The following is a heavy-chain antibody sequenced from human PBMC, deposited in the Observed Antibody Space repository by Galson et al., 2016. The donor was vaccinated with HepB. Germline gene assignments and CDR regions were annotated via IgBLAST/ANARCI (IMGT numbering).Heavy chain of an antibody. V-gene: IGHV1-2*02. CDR3: ARGHRYSYVES. J-gene: IGHJ4*02. CDR1: GYSFTSYY. CDR2: ISPKSGDT. D-gene: IGHD5-18*01. Sequence: SVKVSCKASGYSFTSYYMHWIRQAPGQGLEWMGWISPKSGDTKYVQKFQGRVTMTTDTSISTAYMEVRRLRSDDTAVHYCARGHRYSYVESWGQGTLVTVSS.